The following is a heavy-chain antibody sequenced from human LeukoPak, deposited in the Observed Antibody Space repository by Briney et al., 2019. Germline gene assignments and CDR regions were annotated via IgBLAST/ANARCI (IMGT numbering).Heavy chain of an antibody. V-gene: IGHV4-39*01. J-gene: IGHJ3*02. CDR1: GGSISSSSYY. Sequence: SETLSLTCTVSGGSISSSSYYWGWIRQPPGKGLEWIGSIYHSGSTYYNPSLKSRVTKSVGTSKNQFPLALSSVTAADTAVYYCARLPGSGSYYSAAFDIWGQGTMVTVSS. D-gene: IGHD3-10*01. CDR3: ARLPGSGSYYSAAFDI. CDR2: IYHSGST.